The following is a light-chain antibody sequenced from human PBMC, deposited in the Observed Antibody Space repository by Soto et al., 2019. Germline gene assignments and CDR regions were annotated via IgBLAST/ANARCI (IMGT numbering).Light chain of an antibody. CDR1: SIDVGSHNL. CDR3: CSYAGSSTYI. Sequence: QSALTQPASVSGSPGQSITISCTGTSIDVGSHNLVSWYQQHPDRAPKLMIYEGSKRPSGVSNRFSGSKSGNTASLTISGLQAEDEADYFCCSYAGSSTYIFGSGTKLTVL. CDR2: EGS. V-gene: IGLV2-23*01. J-gene: IGLJ1*01.